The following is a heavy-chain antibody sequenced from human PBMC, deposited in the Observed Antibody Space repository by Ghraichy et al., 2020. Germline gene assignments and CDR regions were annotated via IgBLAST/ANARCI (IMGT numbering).Heavy chain of an antibody. CDR2: IHGSGDRT. CDR3: AKDKLAYGGHDLDY. V-gene: IGHV3-23*01. D-gene: IGHD4-23*01. J-gene: IGHJ4*02. CDR1: GFTFSNYA. Sequence: GESLNISCAASGFTFSNYAMSWVRQAPGKGLEWVSAIHGSGDRTYYADTVKGRFTISRDNSKNTLYLQMDNLRAEDTAVYYCAKDKLAYGGHDLDYWGQGTLVTVSS.